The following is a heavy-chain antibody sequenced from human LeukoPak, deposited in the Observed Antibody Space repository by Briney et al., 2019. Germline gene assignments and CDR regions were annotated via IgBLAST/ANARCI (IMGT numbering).Heavy chain of an antibody. D-gene: IGHD3-16*01. J-gene: IGHJ4*02. Sequence: GGSLRLSCAASGFSFSGDAIHWVRQAPGKGLEWVALIWSDGSQTKYAGSVKGRFTVSRDNSKNAAFLQMSGLTVEDTAVYYCAGAAGLGNYLIDYWGQGTLVTVSS. CDR1: GFSFSGDA. CDR2: IWSDGSQT. V-gene: IGHV3-33*01. CDR3: AGAAGLGNYLIDY.